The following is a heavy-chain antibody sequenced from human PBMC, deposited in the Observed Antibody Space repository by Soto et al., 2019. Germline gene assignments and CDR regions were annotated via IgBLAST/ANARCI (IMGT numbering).Heavy chain of an antibody. CDR2: INAGNGNT. J-gene: IGHJ5*02. CDR1: GYTFTSYA. D-gene: IGHD3-3*01. CDR3: ARALYYDFWSGSWFDT. Sequence: ASVKVSCKASGYTFTSYAMYWVRQAPGQRLEWMGWINAGNGNTKYSQKFQGRVTITRDTSASTAYMELSSLRSEDTAVYYCARALYYDFWSGSWFDTWGQGTLVTVSS. V-gene: IGHV1-3*01.